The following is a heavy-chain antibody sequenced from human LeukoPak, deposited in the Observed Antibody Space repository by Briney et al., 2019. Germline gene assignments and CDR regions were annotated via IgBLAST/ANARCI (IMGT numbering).Heavy chain of an antibody. D-gene: IGHD6-19*01. Sequence: GASVKVSCKASGYTFTSYDINWVRQAPGQGLEWMGWMNPNSGNTGYAQKFQGRVTMTRNTSISTAYMELSSLRSEDTAVYYCATTGGDSSGWLQSEFDPWGQGTLVTVSS. CDR3: ATTGGDSSGWLQSEFDP. V-gene: IGHV1-8*01. J-gene: IGHJ5*02. CDR2: MNPNSGNT. CDR1: GYTFTSYD.